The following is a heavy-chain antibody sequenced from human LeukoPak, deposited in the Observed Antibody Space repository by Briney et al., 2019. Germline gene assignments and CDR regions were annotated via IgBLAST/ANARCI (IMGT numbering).Heavy chain of an antibody. J-gene: IGHJ5*02. CDR3: VKRPGWFDP. V-gene: IGHV3-11*04. CDR2: ISSSGSTI. Sequence: GGSLRLSCAASGFTFSDYYMRWIRQAPGKELEWVSYISSSGSTIYYADSVKGRFTISRDDAKNSLYLQMNSLRVDDTAVYYCVKRPGWFDPWGQGTLVTVSS. CDR1: GFTFSDYY.